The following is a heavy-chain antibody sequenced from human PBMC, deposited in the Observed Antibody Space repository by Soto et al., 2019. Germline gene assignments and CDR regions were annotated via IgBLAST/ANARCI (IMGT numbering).Heavy chain of an antibody. D-gene: IGHD4-17*01. V-gene: IGHV2-5*02. Sequence: QITLKESGPTLVKPTQSLTLTCTFSGFSLSTSGVCVGWIRQPPGKALEWLAVIYWDDYKHYSPSLKSRLTITKDTSKNQVVLTMTNMDPMETATYYCAHKGYGDYPLDYWGQGTLLTVSS. CDR2: IYWDDYK. CDR1: GFSLSTSGVC. J-gene: IGHJ4*02. CDR3: AHKGYGDYPLDY.